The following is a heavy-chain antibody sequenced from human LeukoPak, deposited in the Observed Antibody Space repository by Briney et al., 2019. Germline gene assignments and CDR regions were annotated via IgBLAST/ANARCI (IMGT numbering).Heavy chain of an antibody. CDR1: GYTFTGYY. CDR2: ISAYNGNT. Sequence: ASVKVSCKASGYTFTGYYMHWVRQAPGQGLEWMGWISAYNGNTNYAQKLQGRVTMTTDTSTSTAYMELRSLRSDDTAVYYCARVGYCSGGSRTWVCDYWGQGTLVTVSS. D-gene: IGHD2-15*01. V-gene: IGHV1-18*04. CDR3: ARVGYCSGGSRTWVCDY. J-gene: IGHJ4*02.